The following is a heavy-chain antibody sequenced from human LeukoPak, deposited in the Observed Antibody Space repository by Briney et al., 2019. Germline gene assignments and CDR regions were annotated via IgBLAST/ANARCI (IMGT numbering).Heavy chain of an antibody. CDR1: GGSVSSHY. Sequence: SETLSLTCSVSGGSVSSHYWSWIRQPPGKGLEWIGYIYTSGSTNYNPSLKSRVTISVDTSKNQFSLKLSSVTAADTAVYYCARQHSPHYYYYMDVWGKGTTVTVSS. V-gene: IGHV4-4*09. D-gene: IGHD3-3*02. CDR2: IYTSGST. CDR3: ARQHSPHYYYYMDV. J-gene: IGHJ6*03.